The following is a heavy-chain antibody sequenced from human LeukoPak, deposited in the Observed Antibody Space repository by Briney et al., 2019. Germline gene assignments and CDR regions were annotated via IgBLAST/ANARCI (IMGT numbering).Heavy chain of an antibody. D-gene: IGHD3-9*01. CDR1: GFTFSSYW. Sequence: GGSLRLSCEDSGFTFSSYWMTWVRQAPGKGLEWVANIKQDGSEKYYVDSVKGRFTISRDNAKNSVYLQMNSLRAEDTAVYYCARVLGFDWSYSYYMDVWGKGTTVTISS. CDR2: IKQDGSEK. V-gene: IGHV3-7*01. CDR3: ARVLGFDWSYSYYMDV. J-gene: IGHJ6*03.